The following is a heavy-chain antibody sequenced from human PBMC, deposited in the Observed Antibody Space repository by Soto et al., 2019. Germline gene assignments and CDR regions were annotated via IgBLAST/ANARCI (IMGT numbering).Heavy chain of an antibody. CDR1: GGTFSSYA. CDR2: IIPIFGTA. CDR3: ARDAIAVAGTGKWFDP. Sequence: SVKVSCKASGGTFSSYAISWVRQAPGQGLEWMGGIIPIFGTANYAQKFQGRVTITADESTSTAYMELSSLRSEDTAVYYCARDAIAVAGTGKWFDPWGQGTLVTVS. J-gene: IGHJ5*02. D-gene: IGHD6-19*01. V-gene: IGHV1-69*13.